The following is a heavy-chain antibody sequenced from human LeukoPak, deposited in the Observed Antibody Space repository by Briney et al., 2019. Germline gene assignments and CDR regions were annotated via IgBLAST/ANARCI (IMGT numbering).Heavy chain of an antibody. D-gene: IGHD2-15*01. J-gene: IGHJ4*02. V-gene: IGHV4-4*07. CDR2: IYSSGNT. Sequence: SETLSLTCTVSGGSISGYYWSWIRQPAGKGLEWIGRIYSSGNTNYKPSLKSRVTMSVDTSKNQFSLKLSSVTAADTAVYYCARDVVVVGTLFDYWGQGTLVTVSS. CDR3: ARDVVVVGTLFDY. CDR1: GGSISGYY.